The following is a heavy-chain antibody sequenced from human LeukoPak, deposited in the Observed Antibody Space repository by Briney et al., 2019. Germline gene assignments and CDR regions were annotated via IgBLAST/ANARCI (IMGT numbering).Heavy chain of an antibody. CDR2: ISDSGST. Sequence: PAGSLRLSCAASGFTFSNYAMTWVRQAPGKGLEWVSTISDSGSTFYADSVKGRFTISRDNSKNTLFLQMNGLRADDTAVYYCAKDWPSEWQQLPDYDAVDGWGQGQWSPSLQ. CDR3: AKDWPSEWQQLPDYDAVDG. J-gene: IGHJ3*01. D-gene: IGHD6-13*01. CDR1: GFTFSNYA. V-gene: IGHV3-23*01.